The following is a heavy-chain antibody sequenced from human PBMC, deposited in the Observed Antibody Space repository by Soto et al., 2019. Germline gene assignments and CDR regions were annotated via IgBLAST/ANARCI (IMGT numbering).Heavy chain of an antibody. Sequence: ASVKVSCKASGYTFTSYYMHWVRQAPGQGLEWMGIINPSGGSTSYAQKYQGRVTMTRDTSTSTVYMELSSLRSEDTAVYYCAFAYCGGDCYFDYWGQGTLVTVSS. CDR1: GYTFTSYY. CDR2: INPSGGST. J-gene: IGHJ4*02. CDR3: AFAYCGGDCYFDY. V-gene: IGHV1-46*01. D-gene: IGHD2-21*02.